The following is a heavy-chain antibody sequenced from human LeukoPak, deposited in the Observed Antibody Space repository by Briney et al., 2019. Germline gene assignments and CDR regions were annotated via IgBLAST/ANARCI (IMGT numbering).Heavy chain of an antibody. J-gene: IGHJ4*02. Sequence: GGSLRLSCAVSGITLNNYGMTWVRQAPGKGLEWVAGISDRGGSTKYADSVKGRFTISRDNPKNTLYLQMNSLRAEDTAVYFCAKRGVVIRVILVGFHKEAYYFESWGQGALVTVSS. V-gene: IGHV3-23*01. CDR3: AKRGVVIRVILVGFHKEAYYFES. D-gene: IGHD3/OR15-3a*01. CDR1: GITLNNYG. CDR2: ISDRGGST.